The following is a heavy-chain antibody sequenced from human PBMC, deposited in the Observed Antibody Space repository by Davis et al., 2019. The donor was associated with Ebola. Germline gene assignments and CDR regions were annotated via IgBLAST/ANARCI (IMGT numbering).Heavy chain of an antibody. D-gene: IGHD2-8*01. V-gene: IGHV3-30-3*01. Sequence: PGGSLRLSCAASGFTFSSYAMHWVRQAPGKGLEWVAVISYDGSNKYYADSVKGRFTISRDNAKNSLYLQMNSLRDEDTAVYYCARDRGPIVLMVYGYFDYWGQGTLVTVSS. CDR3: ARDRGPIVLMVYGYFDY. CDR2: ISYDGSNK. CDR1: GFTFSSYA. J-gene: IGHJ4*02.